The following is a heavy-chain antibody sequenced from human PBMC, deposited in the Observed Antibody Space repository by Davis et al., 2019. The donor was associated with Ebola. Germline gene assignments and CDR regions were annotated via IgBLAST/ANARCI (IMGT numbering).Heavy chain of an antibody. V-gene: IGHV3-21*01. Sequence: GESLKISCAASGFAFGSYAMNWVRQPPGKGLEWVSSISSSSSYIYYADSVKGRFTISRDNAKNSLYLQMNSLRAEDTAVYYCARWGQGSSWHVDYWGQGTLVTVSS. CDR1: GFAFGSYA. CDR2: ISSSSSYI. CDR3: ARWGQGSSWHVDY. J-gene: IGHJ4*02. D-gene: IGHD6-13*01.